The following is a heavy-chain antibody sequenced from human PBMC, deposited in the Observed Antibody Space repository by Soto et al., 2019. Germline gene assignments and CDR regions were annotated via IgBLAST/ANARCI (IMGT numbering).Heavy chain of an antibody. D-gene: IGHD3-16*01. J-gene: IGHJ4*02. V-gene: IGHV3-74*01. Sequence: GGSLRLSCAAFGFTFSSYWMHWVRQAPGKGLVWVSRINSDGSSTSYADSVKGRFTISRDNAKNTLYLQMNSLRTDDTAVYYGAGGGGSLNPGFDLWGQGTLVTGAS. CDR2: INSDGSST. CDR1: GFTFSSYW. CDR3: AGGGGSLNPGFDL.